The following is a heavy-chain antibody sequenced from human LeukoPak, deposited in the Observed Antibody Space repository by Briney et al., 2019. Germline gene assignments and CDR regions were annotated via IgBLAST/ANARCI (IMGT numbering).Heavy chain of an antibody. D-gene: IGHD3-10*01. J-gene: IGHJ4*02. CDR2: TSSDLNVK. V-gene: IGHV3-30-3*01. CDR3: AREGYYGSGSPPSLYFGY. CDR1: GFTFRNYV. Sequence: GGSLRLSCAASGFTFRNYVIHWVRQAPGKGLEWVAVTSSDLNVKLYADSVKGRFTISRDNSRSTLYMQMNSLRPEDTAIYYCAREGYYGSGSPPSLYFGYWGQGTLVTVSS.